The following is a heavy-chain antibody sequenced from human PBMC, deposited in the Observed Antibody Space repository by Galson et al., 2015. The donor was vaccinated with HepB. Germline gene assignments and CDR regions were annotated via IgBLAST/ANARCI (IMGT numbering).Heavy chain of an antibody. Sequence: SLRLSCAASGFTFSSYSMNWVRQAPGKGLEWVSSISSSSSYIYYADSVKGRFTISRDNAKNSLYLQMNSLRAEDTAVYYCARDLGGVYSSGWYYYYYGMDVWGQGTTVTVSS. CDR1: GFTFSSYS. D-gene: IGHD6-19*01. CDR3: ARDLGGVYSSGWYYYYYGMDV. CDR2: ISSSSSYI. J-gene: IGHJ6*02. V-gene: IGHV3-21*01.